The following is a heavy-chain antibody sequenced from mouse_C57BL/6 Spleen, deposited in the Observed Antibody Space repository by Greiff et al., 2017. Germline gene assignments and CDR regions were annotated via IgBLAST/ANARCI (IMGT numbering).Heavy chain of an antibody. Sequence: VQLQQPGAELVMPGASVKLSCKASGYTFTSYWMHWVKQRPGQGLEWIGEIDPSDSYTNYNQKFKGKSTLTVDKSSSTAYMQLSSLTSEDSAVYYCASRIYYYGSSLYYFDYWGQGTTLTVSS. CDR1: GYTFTSYW. CDR3: ASRIYYYGSSLYYFDY. V-gene: IGHV1-69*01. J-gene: IGHJ2*01. D-gene: IGHD1-1*01. CDR2: IDPSDSYT.